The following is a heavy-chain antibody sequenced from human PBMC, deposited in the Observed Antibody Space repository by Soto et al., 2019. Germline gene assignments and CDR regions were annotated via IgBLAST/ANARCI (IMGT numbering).Heavy chain of an antibody. CDR2: INPTDAYA. J-gene: IGHJ4*02. Sequence: QVQLVQSGAEVKKPGASVKVSCRTSGYTFISYYIHWVRQAPGQGLEWMGLINPTDAYADYAQKFQGRITLTRDTSTSIVYMELSNLRSEDTAIYYCARDHVDTPMTNFDYWGQGTLVTVSS. CDR1: GYTFISYY. V-gene: IGHV1-46*01. CDR3: ARDHVDTPMTNFDY. D-gene: IGHD5-18*01.